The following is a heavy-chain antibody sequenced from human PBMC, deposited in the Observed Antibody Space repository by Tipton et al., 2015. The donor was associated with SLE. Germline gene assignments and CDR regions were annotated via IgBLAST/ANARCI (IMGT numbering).Heavy chain of an antibody. Sequence: TLSLTCTVSGGSINSYYWSWIRQPPGKGLEWIGYIYSSGSTNYNPSLKSRVTMSVDMSKNQFSLKLNSLTAADTAVYYCARTTGLDAFDIWGQGTMVTVSA. CDR3: ARTTGLDAFDI. D-gene: IGHD1-1*01. CDR2: IYSSGST. CDR1: GGSINSYY. V-gene: IGHV4-4*09. J-gene: IGHJ3*02.